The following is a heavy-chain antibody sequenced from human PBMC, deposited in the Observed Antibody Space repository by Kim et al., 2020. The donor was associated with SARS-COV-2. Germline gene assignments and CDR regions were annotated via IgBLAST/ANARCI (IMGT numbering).Heavy chain of an antibody. CDR3: AKIPRITMVRGVTGIDY. V-gene: IGHV3-23*01. Sequence: GGSLRLSCAASGFTFSSYAMSWVRQAPGKGLEWVSAISGSGGSTYYADSVKGRFTISRDNSKNTLYLQMNSLRAEDTAVYYCAKIPRITMVRGVTGIDYWGQGTLVTVSS. CDR2: ISGSGGST. CDR1: GFTFSSYA. J-gene: IGHJ4*02. D-gene: IGHD3-10*01.